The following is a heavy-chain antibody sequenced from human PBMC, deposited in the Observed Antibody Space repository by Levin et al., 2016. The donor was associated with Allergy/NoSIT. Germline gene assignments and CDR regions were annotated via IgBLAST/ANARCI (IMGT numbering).Heavy chain of an antibody. D-gene: IGHD2/OR15-2a*01. J-gene: IGHJ4*02. V-gene: IGHV3-48*04. Sequence: GESLKISCSASGFNFNIYNMNWVRQAPGKGLEWVSVISSSSRSTGYADSVRGRFTISRDDAKNSLYLDLTSLRPEDTAVYYCATEYYFYFKNWGRGNSGHRLL. CDR2: ISSSSRST. CDR3: ATEYYFYFKN. CDR1: GFNFNIYN.